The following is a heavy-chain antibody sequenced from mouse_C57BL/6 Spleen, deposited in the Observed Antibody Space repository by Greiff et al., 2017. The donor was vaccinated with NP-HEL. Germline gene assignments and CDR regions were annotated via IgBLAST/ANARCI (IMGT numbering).Heavy chain of an antibody. CDR1: GYTFTDYY. J-gene: IGHJ3*01. D-gene: IGHD2-2*01. CDR3: ARQSGYAWFAY. Sequence: QVQLQQSGAELVRPGASVKLSCKASGYTFTDYYINWVKQRPGQGLEWIARIYPGSGNTYYNEKFKGKATLTAEKSSSTAYMQLSSLTSEDSAVYFCARQSGYAWFAYWGQGTLVTVSA. V-gene: IGHV1-76*01. CDR2: IYPGSGNT.